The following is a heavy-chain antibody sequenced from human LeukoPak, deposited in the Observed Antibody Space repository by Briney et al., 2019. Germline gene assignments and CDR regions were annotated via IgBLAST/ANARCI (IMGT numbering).Heavy chain of an antibody. CDR1: GGSVSSGSYY. Sequence: PSETLSLTCTVSGGSVSSGSYYWSWIRQPPGKGLEWIGYIYYSGSANYNPSLKSRVTISVDTSKNQFSLKLSSVTAADTAVYYCARDRAPYDFWSGSPASYGWFDPWGQGTLVTVSS. D-gene: IGHD3-3*01. V-gene: IGHV4-61*01. CDR2: IYYSGSA. CDR3: ARDRAPYDFWSGSPASYGWFDP. J-gene: IGHJ5*02.